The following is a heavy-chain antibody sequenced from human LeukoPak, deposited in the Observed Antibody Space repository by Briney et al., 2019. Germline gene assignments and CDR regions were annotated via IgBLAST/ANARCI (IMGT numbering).Heavy chain of an antibody. CDR1: GGTFSSYA. CDR3: ARANYYDSSGLFGFDY. V-gene: IGHV1-69*05. D-gene: IGHD3-22*01. Sequence: GASVKVSCKASGGTFSSYAISWVRQAPGQGLKWMGGIIPIFGTANYAQKFQGRVTITTDESTSTAYMELSSLRSEDTAVYYCARANYYDSSGLFGFDYWGQGTLVTVSS. CDR2: IIPIFGTA. J-gene: IGHJ4*02.